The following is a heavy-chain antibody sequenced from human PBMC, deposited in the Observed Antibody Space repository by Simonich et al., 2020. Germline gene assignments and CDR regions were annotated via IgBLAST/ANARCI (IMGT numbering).Heavy chain of an antibody. V-gene: IGHV1-24*01. J-gene: IGHJ6*02. Sequence: QVQLVQSGAGVKKPGASVKVSCKVSGYTLTELSMHWVRQAPGKGLEWMGGFGPEDGETSYAQKFQGRVTMTEDTSTDTAYMELSSLRSEDTAVYYCATRNTMGSGSYYYYYYGMDVWGQGTTVTVSS. D-gene: IGHD3-10*01. CDR2: FGPEDGET. CDR3: ATRNTMGSGSYYYYYYGMDV. CDR1: GYTLTELS.